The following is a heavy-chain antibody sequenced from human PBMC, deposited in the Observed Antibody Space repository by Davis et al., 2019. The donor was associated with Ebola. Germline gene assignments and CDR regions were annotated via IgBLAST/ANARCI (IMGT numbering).Heavy chain of an antibody. CDR1: AGSISSGAYY. CDR3: ASTIGHYAFDI. V-gene: IGHV4-31*03. D-gene: IGHD3-10*01. CDR2: IYYNGNT. J-gene: IGHJ3*02. Sequence: MPSQTLSPTCTLSAGSISSGAYYWTWTRQHPVKGLEWTGYIYYNGNTYSNPSLKTRVTMLVDTSNNQFSLKLSSVTAADTAIYYCASTIGHYAFDIWGQGTMVTVSS.